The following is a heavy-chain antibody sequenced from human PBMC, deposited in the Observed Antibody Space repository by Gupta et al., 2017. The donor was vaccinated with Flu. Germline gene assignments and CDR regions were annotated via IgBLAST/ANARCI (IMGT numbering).Heavy chain of an antibody. V-gene: IGHV4-34*01. D-gene: IGHD3-10*01. J-gene: IGHJ4*02. CDR2: NNHSGST. CDR1: GGSFSAYY. CDR3: ARQFEEQGCDY. Sequence: QVQLPQWRAGLLKPSETLSPTCAVSGGSFSAYYWRWIRQPPGEGLEWIGENNHSGSTNYNPYLKSRVTISVGTSNNKFSQKLSTVTAADTAVYYCARQFEEQGCDYWGQGTLVTVSS.